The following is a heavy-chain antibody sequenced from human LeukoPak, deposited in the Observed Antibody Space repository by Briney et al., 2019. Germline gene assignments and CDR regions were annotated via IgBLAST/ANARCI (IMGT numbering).Heavy chain of an antibody. J-gene: IGHJ3*02. Sequence: SETLSLTCTVSGGSISSYYWSWIRQPPGKGLEWIGYIYYSGSTNYNPSLKSRVTISVDTSKNQFSLKLSSVTAADTAVYYCGREGIDYYDSSGYPGAFDIWGQGTMVTVSS. CDR3: GREGIDYYDSSGYPGAFDI. CDR1: GGSISSYY. D-gene: IGHD3-22*01. V-gene: IGHV4-59*01. CDR2: IYYSGST.